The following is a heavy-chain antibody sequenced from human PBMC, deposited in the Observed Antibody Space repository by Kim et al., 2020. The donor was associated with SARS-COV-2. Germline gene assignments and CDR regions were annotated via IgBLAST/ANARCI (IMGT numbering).Heavy chain of an antibody. CDR3: ARRSNISCSTTRCYEYYYYGMDV. CDR1: GYTFTSYD. D-gene: IGHD2-2*01. V-gene: IGHV1-8*01. J-gene: IGHJ6*02. Sequence: ASVKVSCKASGYTFTSYDINWVRQATGQGLEWMGWMNPNSGNTGYAQKFQGRVTMTRNTSISTAYMELSSLRSEDTAVYYCARRSNISCSTTRCYEYYYYGMDVWRQGPPLTVPS. CDR2: MNPNSGNT.